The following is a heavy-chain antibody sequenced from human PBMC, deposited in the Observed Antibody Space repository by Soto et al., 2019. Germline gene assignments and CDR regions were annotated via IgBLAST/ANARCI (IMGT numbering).Heavy chain of an antibody. V-gene: IGHV1-3*01. CDR1: GYTFTSYG. CDR3: ARDVAALDY. Sequence: ASVKVSCKASGYTFTSYGISWVRQAPGQRLEWMGWINAGNGNTKYSQKFQGRVTITRDTSASTAYMELGSLRSEDTAVYYCARDVAALDYWGQGTLVTVSS. CDR2: INAGNGNT. J-gene: IGHJ4*02. D-gene: IGHD6-13*01.